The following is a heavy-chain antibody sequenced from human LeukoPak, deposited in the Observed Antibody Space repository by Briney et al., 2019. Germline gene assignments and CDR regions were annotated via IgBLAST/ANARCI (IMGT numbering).Heavy chain of an antibody. CDR2: IIPIFGTA. Sequence: ASVKVSCKASGGTFSSYAISWVRQAPGQGLEWMGGIIPIFGTANYAQKFQGRATITADESTSTAYMELSSLRSEDTAVYYCARGPRRITTFGVVIGGPNFDYWGQGTLVTVSS. CDR1: GGTFSSYA. CDR3: ARGPRRITTFGVVIGGPNFDY. V-gene: IGHV1-69*13. D-gene: IGHD3-3*01. J-gene: IGHJ4*02.